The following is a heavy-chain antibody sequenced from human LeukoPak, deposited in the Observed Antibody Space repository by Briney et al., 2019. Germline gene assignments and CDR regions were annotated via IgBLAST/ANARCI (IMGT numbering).Heavy chain of an antibody. J-gene: IGHJ3*01. CDR3: AREGSSLKFFDP. D-gene: IGHD3-10*01. CDR1: GFSFTAYY. V-gene: IGHV1-46*01. Sequence: GASVKVSCKTSGFSFTAYYMHWVRQAPGQGLEWMALSNPRDGSTDYAQKFQGRVTMTRDTSTSTVYMELSSLRSEDTAVYYCAREGSSLKFFDPWGQGTLVTVSS. CDR2: SNPRDGST.